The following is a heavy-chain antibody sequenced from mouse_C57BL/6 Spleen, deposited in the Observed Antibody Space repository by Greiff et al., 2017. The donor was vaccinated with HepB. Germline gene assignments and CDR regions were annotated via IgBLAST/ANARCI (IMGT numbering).Heavy chain of an antibody. J-gene: IGHJ2*01. V-gene: IGHV1-64*01. D-gene: IGHD1-1*01. CDR2: IHPNSGST. CDR3: ARGEGKSLRDFEY. CDR1: GYTFTSYW. Sequence: VQLQQPGAELVKPGASVKLSCKASGYTFTSYWMHWVKQRPGQGLEWIGMIHPNSGSTNYNEKFKSKATLTVDKSSSTAYMQLSSLTSEDSAVYYVARGEGKSLRDFEYWGQGTTLTVSS.